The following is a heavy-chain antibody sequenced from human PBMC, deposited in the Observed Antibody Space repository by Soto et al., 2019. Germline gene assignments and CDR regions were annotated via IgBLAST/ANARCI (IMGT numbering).Heavy chain of an antibody. V-gene: IGHV4-34*01. CDR3: ARGTREGWYFDL. CDR2: INHSGST. Sequence: QVQLQQWGAGLLKPSETLSLTCAVYGGSFSAYYWSWIRQPPGKGLGWIGEINHSGSTNYNPSLKSRVIISVDTSKTQFSLRLSSVTAADTAVYYCARGTREGWYFDLWGRGTLVTVSS. CDR1: GGSFSAYY. J-gene: IGHJ2*01.